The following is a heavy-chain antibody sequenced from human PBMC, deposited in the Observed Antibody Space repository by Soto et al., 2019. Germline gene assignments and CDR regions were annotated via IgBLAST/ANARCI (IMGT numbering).Heavy chain of an antibody. CDR1: GFSLNTRAVG. V-gene: IGHV2-5*01. Sequence: GSGPTLVNPTQTLTLTCTFSGFSLNTRAVGVGWIRQPPGKALEWLALINWNDDERYSPSLKDRLTITKDTSRNHVVLTMTNVDPVDTATYYCEHRHYLGGFAIWGQGTTVTVSS. J-gene: IGHJ3*02. CDR3: EHRHYLGGFAI. D-gene: IGHD2-15*01. CDR2: INWNDDE.